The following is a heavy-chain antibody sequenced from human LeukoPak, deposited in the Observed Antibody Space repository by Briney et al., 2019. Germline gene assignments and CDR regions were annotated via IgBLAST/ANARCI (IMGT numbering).Heavy chain of an antibody. CDR3: AAGWVRGGDYHFDY. D-gene: IGHD2-21*02. V-gene: IGHV1-58*01. CDR1: GFTFTITA. J-gene: IGHJ4*02. Sequence: ASVKVSFKASGFTFTITAVQWVRQARGQRLEWIGWIVVGSGNTNYAQRFQERVTITRDMTTRTAYMELSSLRPDDTAVYYCAAGWVRGGDYHFDYWGQGTLVTVS. CDR2: IVVGSGNT.